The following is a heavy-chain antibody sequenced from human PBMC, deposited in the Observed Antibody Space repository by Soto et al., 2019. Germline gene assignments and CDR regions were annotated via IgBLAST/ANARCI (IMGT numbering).Heavy chain of an antibody. Sequence: GGSLRLSCAASGLTFSSYAMSWVRQAPGKGLEWVSAISGSGGSTYYADSVKGRFTISRDNSKNTLYLQMNSLRAEDTAVYYCAKAQPGAVVTATPLDYWGQGTLVTVSS. J-gene: IGHJ4*02. CDR1: GLTFSSYA. CDR3: AKAQPGAVVTATPLDY. CDR2: ISGSGGST. D-gene: IGHD2-21*02. V-gene: IGHV3-23*01.